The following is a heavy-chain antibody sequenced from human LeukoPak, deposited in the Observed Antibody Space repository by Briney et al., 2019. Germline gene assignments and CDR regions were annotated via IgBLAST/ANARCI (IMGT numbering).Heavy chain of an antibody. Sequence: GGSLRLSCAASGFTFSSYAMSWVRQAPGKGLEWVSAISGSGGSTYYADSVKGRFTISRDNSKNTLYLQMNSLRAEDTAVYYCARNFHGRSYDSSGHVFDYWGQGTLVTVSS. V-gene: IGHV3-23*01. J-gene: IGHJ4*02. CDR3: ARNFHGRSYDSSGHVFDY. CDR2: ISGSGGST. D-gene: IGHD3-22*01. CDR1: GFTFSSYA.